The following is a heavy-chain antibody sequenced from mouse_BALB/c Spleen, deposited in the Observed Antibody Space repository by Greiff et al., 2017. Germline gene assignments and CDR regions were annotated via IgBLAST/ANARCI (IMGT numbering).Heavy chain of an antibody. D-gene: IGHD2-4*01. CDR1: GYTFTSYW. CDR3: AKFYYDYDGYFDY. CDR2: INPSTGYT. V-gene: IGHV1-7*01. Sequence: VQLQQSGAELAKPGASVKMSCKASGYTFTSYWMHWVKQRPGQGLEWIGYINPSTGYTEYNQKFKDKATLTADTSSSTAYMQLSSLTSEDSAVYYCAKFYYDYDGYFDYWGQGTTLTVSS. J-gene: IGHJ2*01.